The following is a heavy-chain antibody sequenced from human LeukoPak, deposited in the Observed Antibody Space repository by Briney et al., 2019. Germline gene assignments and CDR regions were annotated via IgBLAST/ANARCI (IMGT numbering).Heavy chain of an antibody. CDR2: IKEDGSEK. CDR3: ARGWGTEY. J-gene: IGHJ4*02. Sequence: VGSLSLSSAASGFTLSKYWMSWVRQTPGKGLECVDNIKEDGSEKYYVDSMKCRFCISRDNAKNSLYLQMNSLRGEDTAVYYCARGWGTEYWGQGTLVTVSS. D-gene: IGHD3-16*01. V-gene: IGHV3-7*04. CDR1: GFTLSKYW.